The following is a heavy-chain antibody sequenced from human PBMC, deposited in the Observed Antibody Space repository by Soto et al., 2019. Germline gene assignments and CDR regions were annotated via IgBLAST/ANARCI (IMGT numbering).Heavy chain of an antibody. V-gene: IGHV3-21*01. CDR3: ARDLKRVFWFDP. Sequence: GGSLRLSCAASGFTFSSYSMNWVRQAPGKGLEWVSSISSSSSYIYYADSVKGRFTISRDNAKNSLYLQMNSLRAEDTAVYYCARDLKRVFWFDPWGQGTLVTVSS. J-gene: IGHJ5*02. CDR2: ISSSSSYI. D-gene: IGHD6-13*01. CDR1: GFTFSSYS.